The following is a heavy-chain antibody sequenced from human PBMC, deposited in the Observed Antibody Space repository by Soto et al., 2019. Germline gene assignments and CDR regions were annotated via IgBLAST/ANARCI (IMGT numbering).Heavy chain of an antibody. D-gene: IGHD3-3*01. Sequence: EVQLVESGGGLVKPGGSLRLSCAASGFTFSNAWMSWVRQAPGKGLEWDGRIKSKTDGGTTDYAAPVKGRFTISRDDSKNTLYLQMNSLKTEDTAVYYCTTDPAYYDFWSGYYSDYWGQGTLVTVSS. CDR1: GFTFSNAW. J-gene: IGHJ4*02. CDR3: TTDPAYYDFWSGYYSDY. CDR2: IKSKTDGGTT. V-gene: IGHV3-15*01.